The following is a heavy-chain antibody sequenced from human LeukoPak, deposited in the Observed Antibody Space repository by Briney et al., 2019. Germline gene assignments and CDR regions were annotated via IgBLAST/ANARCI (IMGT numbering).Heavy chain of an antibody. CDR1: GGTFSSYA. V-gene: IGHV1-69*05. CDR3: ARDLRVFGVVPDAFDI. D-gene: IGHD3-3*01. Sequence: SVKVSCKASGGTFSSYAISWVRQAPGQGLEWMGGIIPIFGTANYAQKFQGRVTITTDESTSTAYMELSSLRSEDTAVYYCARDLRVFGVVPDAFDIWGQGTMVTVSS. J-gene: IGHJ3*02. CDR2: IIPIFGTA.